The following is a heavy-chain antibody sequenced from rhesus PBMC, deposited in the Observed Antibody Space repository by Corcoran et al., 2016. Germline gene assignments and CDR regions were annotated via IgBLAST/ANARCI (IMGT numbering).Heavy chain of an antibody. Sequence: EVQLAESGGGLVQPGGSLRLSCAASGFTFSGYEMQWVRQPQGKGLVSVSVICGDSRYPHYADSVKGRFTISRDNAKNSLSLQMNSLRAEDTAVYYCASRGIVAAFDYWGQGVLVTVSS. J-gene: IGHJ4*01. D-gene: IGHD6-25*01. V-gene: IGHV3-115*02. CDR1: GFTFSGYE. CDR3: ASRGIVAAFDY. CDR2: ICGDSRYP.